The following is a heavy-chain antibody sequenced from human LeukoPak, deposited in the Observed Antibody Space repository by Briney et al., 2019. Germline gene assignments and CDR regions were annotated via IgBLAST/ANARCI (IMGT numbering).Heavy chain of an antibody. Sequence: SETLSLTCTVSGGSISSSSYYWGWIRQPPGKGLEWIGSIYYSGSTNYNPSLKSRVTISVDTSKNQFSLKLSSVTAADTAVYYCARVDGKLWFGELPAWFDPWGQGTLVTVSS. V-gene: IGHV4-39*07. CDR2: IYYSGST. CDR1: GGSISSSSYY. D-gene: IGHD3-10*01. CDR3: ARVDGKLWFGELPAWFDP. J-gene: IGHJ5*02.